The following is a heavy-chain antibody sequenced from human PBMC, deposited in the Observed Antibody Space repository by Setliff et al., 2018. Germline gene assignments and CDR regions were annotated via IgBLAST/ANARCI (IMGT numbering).Heavy chain of an antibody. J-gene: IGHJ4*02. V-gene: IGHV4-38-2*02. D-gene: IGHD6-13*01. CDR3: ARSTYGGAAAAYYFDY. CDR2: IYHSGST. Sequence: SETLSLTCTVSGHSISRFSSLGWIRQPPGKGLEWIGSIYHSGSTYYNPSLKSRVTISVDTSKNQFSLKLSSVTAADTAVYYCARSTYGGAAAAYYFDYWGQGTLVTVSS. CDR1: GHSISRFSS.